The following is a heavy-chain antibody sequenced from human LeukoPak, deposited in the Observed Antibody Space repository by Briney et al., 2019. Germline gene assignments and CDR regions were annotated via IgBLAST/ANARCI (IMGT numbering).Heavy chain of an antibody. CDR2: SNKGARNT. V-gene: IGHV3-74*01. D-gene: IGHD2-15*01. CDR3: ARDVLYGMDG. J-gene: IGHJ6*02. CDR1: GFTFSSHW. Sequence: PGGSLTLSCAASGFTFSSHWMHWVRRAPGKGLVWVTRSNKGARNTTYADSVKGRFTISRDNAKKTLYLQMNSLRAEDTAVYYCARDVLYGMDGWGQGTTVTVS.